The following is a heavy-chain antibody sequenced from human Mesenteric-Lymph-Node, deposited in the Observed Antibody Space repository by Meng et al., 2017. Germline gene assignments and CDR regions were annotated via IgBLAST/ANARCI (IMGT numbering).Heavy chain of an antibody. V-gene: IGHV1-18*01. CDR1: GYTFTSYG. D-gene: IGHD1-26*01. CDR3: ASPWGSGSYYVALGY. Sequence: QVQLVQYGAEVKKPGASVKVSCQASGYTFTSYGISWVRQAPGQGLEWMGWISAYNGNTNYAQKLQGRVTMTTDTSTSTAYMELRSLRSDDTAVYYCASPWGSGSYYVALGYWGQGTLVTVSS. J-gene: IGHJ4*02. CDR2: ISAYNGNT.